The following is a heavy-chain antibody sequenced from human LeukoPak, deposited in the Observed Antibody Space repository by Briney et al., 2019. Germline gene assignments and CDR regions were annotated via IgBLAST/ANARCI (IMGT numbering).Heavy chain of an antibody. V-gene: IGHV3-43*02. D-gene: IGHD6-19*01. CDR3: PQDLEGGWYHGFDI. J-gene: IGHJ3*02. CDR1: GFTFNDNA. Sequence: GGPLRPPCGASGFTFNDNAMNWGRQAPGKALEGCSPLSGDSLSIHYADSSRGRLTISRNNRKTSLYLHRNSLRNGASALYYCPQDLEGGWYHGFDIWGQGTMVTVSS. CDR2: LSGDSLSI.